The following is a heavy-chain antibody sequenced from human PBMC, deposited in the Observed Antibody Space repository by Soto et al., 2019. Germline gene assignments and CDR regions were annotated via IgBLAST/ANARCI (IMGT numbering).Heavy chain of an antibody. D-gene: IGHD2-21*02. CDR3: VKIFTSGDDGL. J-gene: IGHJ4*02. V-gene: IGHV3-23*01. CDR1: GFTFTDFA. CDR2: ISAGGVAT. Sequence: EVQLLESGGDLVQPGGSLRLSCAASGFTFTDFAMMWVRQAPGQGPECVSAISAGGVATYYADSVMGRFTISRDNSRNPLHLQMNRLRGQYTAVYYCVKIFTSGDDGLWGRGTLVTVSS.